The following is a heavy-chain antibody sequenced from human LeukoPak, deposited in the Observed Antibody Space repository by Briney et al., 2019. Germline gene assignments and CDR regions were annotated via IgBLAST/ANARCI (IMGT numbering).Heavy chain of an antibody. J-gene: IGHJ6*03. CDR3: ARDEKRGFFGSYYYYMNV. V-gene: IGHV4-59*12. D-gene: IGHD3-10*01. Sequence: SETLSLTCTVSGGSISAYYWSWLRQPPGKGLEWIGYIYNNWSANYNPSLQSRVTMAVAASNNLFTLKLNSVTAADTAVYYCARDEKRGFFGSYYYYMNVWGKGTTVTVSS. CDR1: GGSISAYY. CDR2: IYNNWSA.